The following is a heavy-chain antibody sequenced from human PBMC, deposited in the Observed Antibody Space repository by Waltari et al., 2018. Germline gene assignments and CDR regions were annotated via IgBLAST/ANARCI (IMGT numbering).Heavy chain of an antibody. D-gene: IGHD2-2*01. CDR1: GYSISSGYY. Sequence: QVQLQESGPGLVKPSETLSLTCTVSGYSISSGYYWGWIRQPPGKGLGWIGSIYHSGSTYSNPSLKSRVTISVDTSKNQFSLKLSSVTAADTAVYYCARDRCSSTSCYGLYYYYYMDVWGKGTTVTVSS. CDR3: ARDRCSSTSCYGLYYYYYMDV. V-gene: IGHV4-38-2*02. J-gene: IGHJ6*03. CDR2: IYHSGST.